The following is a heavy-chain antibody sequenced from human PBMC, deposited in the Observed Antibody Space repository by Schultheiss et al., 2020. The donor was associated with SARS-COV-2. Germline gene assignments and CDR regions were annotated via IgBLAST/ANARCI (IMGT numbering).Heavy chain of an antibody. J-gene: IGHJ4*02. V-gene: IGHV4-34*01. D-gene: IGHD4-11*01. Sequence: SETLSLTCAVYGGSFSGYYWSWIRQPPGKGLEWIGEINHSGSTNYNPSLKSRVTISVDTSKNQFSLKLSSVTAADTAVYYCARVLQTQTTSDYWGQGTLVTVSS. CDR1: GGSFSGYY. CDR3: ARVLQTQTTSDY. CDR2: INHSGST.